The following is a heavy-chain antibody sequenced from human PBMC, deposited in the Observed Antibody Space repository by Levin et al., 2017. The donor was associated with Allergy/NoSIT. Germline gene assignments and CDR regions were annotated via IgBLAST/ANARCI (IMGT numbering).Heavy chain of an antibody. Sequence: ETLSLTCTVSGGSISDDSYYWAWVRQPPGKGLEWVGSIYYSGSTYYNPSLKSRVTISVDTSKNQFSLKLSSATAADTAVYYCARQRLDYYDSGSSKEPFDSWGQGTLVTVSS. CDR3: ARQRLDYYDSGSSKEPFDS. CDR2: IYYSGST. D-gene: IGHD3-10*01. V-gene: IGHV4-39*01. CDR1: GGSISDDSYY. J-gene: IGHJ5*01.